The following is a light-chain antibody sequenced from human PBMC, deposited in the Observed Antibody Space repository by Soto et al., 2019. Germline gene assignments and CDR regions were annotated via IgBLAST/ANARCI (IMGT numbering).Light chain of an antibody. V-gene: IGKV3-15*01. Sequence: EIVMTQSPATLSVSPGERATLSCRASQSVSSYLAWYQQKPGLPPRLLIYGASTRATGIPARFSGSGSGTEFTLTISSLQSEDFAVYYCQQYNNWPPLTFGGGTKVEIK. J-gene: IGKJ4*01. CDR2: GAS. CDR3: QQYNNWPPLT. CDR1: QSVSSY.